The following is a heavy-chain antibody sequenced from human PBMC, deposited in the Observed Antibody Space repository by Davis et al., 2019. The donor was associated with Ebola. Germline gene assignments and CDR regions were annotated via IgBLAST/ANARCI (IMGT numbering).Heavy chain of an antibody. V-gene: IGHV4-39*07. CDR2: IYFSGST. CDR1: GGSISGTISN. CDR3: ARGPYDVLTGDGDAFAT. Sequence: PSETLSLTCTVSGGSISGTISNWVWIRQPPGKGLEWIGSIYFSGSTEYSPSLKSRVTISRDKSKNQFSLDLTSLTAADTAVYYCARGPYDVLTGDGDAFATWGQGTMVTVSS. J-gene: IGHJ3*02. D-gene: IGHD3-9*01.